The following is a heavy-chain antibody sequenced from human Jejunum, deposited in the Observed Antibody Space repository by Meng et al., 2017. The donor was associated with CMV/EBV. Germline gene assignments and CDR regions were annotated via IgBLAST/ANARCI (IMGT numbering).Heavy chain of an antibody. Sequence: QVQLGQSGAEVKKPGASVKVSCKASGDTFTSCHIHWVRHAPGQGLEWLGLINCNDGATSYAHKFQGRVSITRDTSTRIVHMELSSLRSEDTALYYCARELSYTSALDYWGQGTLVTVSS. CDR2: INCNDGAT. V-gene: IGHV1-46*01. D-gene: IGHD2/OR15-2a*01. J-gene: IGHJ4*02. CDR1: GDTFTSCH. CDR3: ARELSYTSALDY.